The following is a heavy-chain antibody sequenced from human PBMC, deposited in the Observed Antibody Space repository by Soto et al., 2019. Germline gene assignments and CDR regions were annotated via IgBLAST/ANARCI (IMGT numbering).Heavy chain of an antibody. CDR2: MYYSGST. J-gene: IGHJ6*02. CDR1: GGSISSSTYY. CDR3: ARFYCSSTSCSYGLDV. V-gene: IGHV4-39*01. Sequence: QLQLQESGPGLVKPSETLSLTCTVSGGSISSSTYYWGWIRLPPGKGLEWIGTMYYSGSTYYNTSLKSRVTLSXXTXKTXFSLKLSSVTAADTAVYYCARFYCSSTSCSYGLDVWGQGTTVTVSS. D-gene: IGHD2-2*01.